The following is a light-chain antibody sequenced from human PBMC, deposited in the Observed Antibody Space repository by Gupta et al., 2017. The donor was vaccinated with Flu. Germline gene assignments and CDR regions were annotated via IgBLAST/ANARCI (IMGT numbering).Light chain of an antibody. CDR3: QQYDDTASWT. CDR1: RSVLYSSNNKNY. Sequence: DIVMTQSPDSLAVSLGERATINCKSSRSVLYSSNNKNYLAWYQQKPGQPPKLLIYWASTRESGVPDRFSGSGSGTDFTLTISSLQAEDVAVYYCQQYDDTASWTFGQGTKVEIK. J-gene: IGKJ1*01. V-gene: IGKV4-1*01. CDR2: WAS.